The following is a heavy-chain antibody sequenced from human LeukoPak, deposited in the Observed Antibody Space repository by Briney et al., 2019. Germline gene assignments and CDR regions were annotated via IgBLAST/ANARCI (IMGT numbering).Heavy chain of an antibody. CDR1: DYTFSSNG. Sequence: GASVKVSCKASDYTFSSNGISWVRQAPGQGLEWMGWISAYNGNTNYAQKLQGRVTMTTDTSTSTAYMELRSLRSDDTAVYYCAREIAVAGTDYWGQGTLVTVSS. V-gene: IGHV1-18*01. CDR2: ISAYNGNT. J-gene: IGHJ4*02. CDR3: AREIAVAGTDY. D-gene: IGHD6-19*01.